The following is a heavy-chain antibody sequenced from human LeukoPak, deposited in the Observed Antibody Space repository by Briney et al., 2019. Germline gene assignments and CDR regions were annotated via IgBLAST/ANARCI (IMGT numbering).Heavy chain of an antibody. CDR2: ISYDGSNK. D-gene: IGHD1-26*01. J-gene: IGHJ3*02. V-gene: IGHV3-30*03. CDR3: ARDLYSDNLGAFDI. CDR1: GFIFSNSA. Sequence: PGGSLRLSCAASGFIFSNSAMHWVRQAPGKGLEWVAVISYDGSNKYYADSVKGRFTISRDDAKNSLYLQMNSLRAEDTAVYYCARDLYSDNLGAFDIWGQGTMVTVSS.